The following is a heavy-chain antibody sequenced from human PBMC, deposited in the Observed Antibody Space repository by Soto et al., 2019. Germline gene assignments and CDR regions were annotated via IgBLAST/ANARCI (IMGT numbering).Heavy chain of an antibody. CDR1: CGSITNYY. CDR3: ARETCYGGSCYAFFDY. Sequence: PSETLSLTCSVSCGSITNYYWDWIRQPAGKGLEWIGRIYSSGSTNYNPSLQSRVTMSVDTSNYQFSLRLSSVTAADTAVYYCARETCYGGSCYAFFDYWGQGILVTVSS. D-gene: IGHD2-15*01. V-gene: IGHV4-4*07. CDR2: IYSSGST. J-gene: IGHJ4*02.